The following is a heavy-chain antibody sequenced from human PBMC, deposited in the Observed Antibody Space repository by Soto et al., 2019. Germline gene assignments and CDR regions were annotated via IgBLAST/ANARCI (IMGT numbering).Heavy chain of an antibody. J-gene: IGHJ4*02. CDR2: ISGSGGST. CDR3: AKGTYSSSWYDSFDY. D-gene: IGHD6-13*01. V-gene: IGHV3-23*01. CDR1: GFTFSSYA. Sequence: PGGSLRLSCAAYGFTFSSYAMSWVRQAPGKGLEWVSAISGSGGSTYYADSVKGRFTISRDNSKNTLYLQMNSLRAEDTAVYYCAKGTYSSSWYDSFDYWGQGTLVTVSS.